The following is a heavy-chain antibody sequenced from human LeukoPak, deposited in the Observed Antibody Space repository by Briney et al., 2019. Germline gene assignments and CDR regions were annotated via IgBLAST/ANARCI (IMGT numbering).Heavy chain of an antibody. J-gene: IGHJ5*02. D-gene: IGHD5-18*01. CDR1: GYTFTDYY. Sequence: ASVKVSCKASGYTFTDYYMHWVRQAPGQGREWMGWISPNSGGTNYAQKFQGRVTMTRDMSTSTVYMELSSLRSEDMAVYYCARGYSYGTPGWFDPWGQGTLVTVSS. CDR2: ISPNSGGT. V-gene: IGHV1-2*02. CDR3: ARGYSYGTPGWFDP.